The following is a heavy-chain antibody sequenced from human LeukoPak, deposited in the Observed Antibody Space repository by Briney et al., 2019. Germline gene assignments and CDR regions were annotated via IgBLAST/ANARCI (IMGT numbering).Heavy chain of an antibody. CDR1: GGSISSGSYY. D-gene: IGHD6-19*01. CDR3: ARDTGIAVAGTVEN. CDR2: IYTSWST. V-gene: IGHV4-61*02. Sequence: PSQTLSLTCTVSGGSISSGSYYWSWIRQPAGKGLEWIGRIYTSWSTNYNPSLKSRVTISVDTSKNQFSLKLSSVTAADTAVYYCARDTGIAVAGTVENWGQGTLVTVSS. J-gene: IGHJ4*02.